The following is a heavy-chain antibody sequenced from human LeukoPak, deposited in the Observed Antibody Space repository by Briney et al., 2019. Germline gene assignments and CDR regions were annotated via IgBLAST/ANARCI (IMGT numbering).Heavy chain of an antibody. V-gene: IGHV3-23*01. CDR1: GFTFRSHA. D-gene: IGHD2-15*01. J-gene: IGHJ4*02. CDR3: AKRLGYCSDGSCYFPY. Sequence: GGSLRLSCVGSGFTFRSHAMSWVRQAPGKGLEWVSAISNNGGYTYYADSVQGRFTISRDNSESTLCLQMNSLRAEDTAVYYCAKRLGYCSDGSCYFPYWGQGTLVTVSS. CDR2: ISNNGGYT.